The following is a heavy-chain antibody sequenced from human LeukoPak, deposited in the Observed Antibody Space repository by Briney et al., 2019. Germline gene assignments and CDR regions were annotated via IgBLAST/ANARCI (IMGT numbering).Heavy chain of an antibody. J-gene: IGHJ6*02. V-gene: IGHV3-23*01. CDR3: ARENDMGYCSGGRCYKGYNAMDV. CDR1: GFTFSSSA. Sequence: RGSLRLSCAASGFTFSSSAMSWVRQVPGKGLEWVSGISASGGSTYYADSVRGRFTISRDNSKNTLYLQMNSLRAEDTAVYYCARENDMGYCSGGRCYKGYNAMDVWGQGTTVTVSS. D-gene: IGHD2-15*01. CDR2: ISASGGST.